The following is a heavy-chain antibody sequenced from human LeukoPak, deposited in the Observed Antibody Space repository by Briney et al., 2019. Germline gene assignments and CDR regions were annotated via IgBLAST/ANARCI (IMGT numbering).Heavy chain of an antibody. CDR3: AREGPYYYDSSGYYRERDAFDI. D-gene: IGHD3-22*01. CDR2: TKQDGSEK. Sequence: GGSLRLSCAASGFTFSSYWMSWVRQTPGKGLEWVANTKQDGSEKYYVDSVKGRFTISRDNAKNSLYLQMNSLRAEDTAVYYCAREGPYYYDSSGYYRERDAFDIWGQGTMVTVSS. V-gene: IGHV3-7*01. CDR1: GFTFSSYW. J-gene: IGHJ3*02.